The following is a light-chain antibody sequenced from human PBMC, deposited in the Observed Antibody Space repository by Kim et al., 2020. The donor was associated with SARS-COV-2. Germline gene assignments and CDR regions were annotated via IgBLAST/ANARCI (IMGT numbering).Light chain of an antibody. CDR1: QSISSW. J-gene: IGKJ2*01. Sequence: PSTLSASVGDRVTITCRASQSISSWLAWYQQKPGKAPKLLIYDASSLESGVPSRFSGSGSGTEFTLTISSLQPDDFATYYCQQYATFGQGTKLEI. CDR2: DAS. V-gene: IGKV1-5*01. CDR3: QQYAT.